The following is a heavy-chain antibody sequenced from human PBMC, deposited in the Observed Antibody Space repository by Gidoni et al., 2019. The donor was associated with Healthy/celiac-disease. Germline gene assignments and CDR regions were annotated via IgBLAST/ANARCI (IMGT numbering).Heavy chain of an antibody. CDR2: ISWNSGSI. D-gene: IGHD5-12*01. CDR3: AKDMREWEMATISVSFDY. V-gene: IGHV3-9*01. CDR1: GFTFDDSA. J-gene: IGHJ4*02. Sequence: EVQLVESGGGLVQPGRSLRLSCAASGFTFDDSAMHWVRQAPGKGLEWVSGISWNSGSIGYADSVKGRFTISRDNAKNSLYLQMNSLRAEDTALYYCAKDMREWEMATISVSFDYWGQGTLVTVSS.